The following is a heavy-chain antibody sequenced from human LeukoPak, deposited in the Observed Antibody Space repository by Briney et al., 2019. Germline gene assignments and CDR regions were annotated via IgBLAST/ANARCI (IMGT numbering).Heavy chain of an antibody. CDR3: AKQAIAVAAIDY. CDR2: ISYDGSNK. V-gene: IGHV3-30*18. CDR1: GFTFSSYG. D-gene: IGHD6-19*01. J-gene: IGHJ4*02. Sequence: GGSLRLSCAASGFTFSSYGMHWVRQAPGKGLEWVAVISYDGSNKYYADSVKGRFTISRDNSKNTLYLQMDSLRAEDTAVYYCAKQAIAVAAIDYWGQGTLVTVSS.